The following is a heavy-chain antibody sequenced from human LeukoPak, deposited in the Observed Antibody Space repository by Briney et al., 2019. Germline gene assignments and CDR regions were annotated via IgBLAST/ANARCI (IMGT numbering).Heavy chain of an antibody. D-gene: IGHD3-10*01. Sequence: SETLSLTCAVYGGSFSGYYWSWIRQPPGKGLEWIGEINHSGGTNYNPSLKSRVTISVDTSKNQFSLKLSSVTAADTAVYYCARGLVDYGSRSYYNIDYWGQGTLVTVSS. V-gene: IGHV4-34*01. CDR3: ARGLVDYGSRSYYNIDY. CDR2: INHSGGT. J-gene: IGHJ4*02. CDR1: GGSFSGYY.